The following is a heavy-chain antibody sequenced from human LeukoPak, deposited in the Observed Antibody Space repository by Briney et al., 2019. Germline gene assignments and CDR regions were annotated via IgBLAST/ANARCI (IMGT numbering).Heavy chain of an antibody. CDR1: GGSFSGYY. J-gene: IGHJ3*02. D-gene: IGHD3-16*02. CDR3: ARHFVEDAFDI. V-gene: IGHV4-59*08. Sequence: SETLSLTCAVYGGSFSGYYWSWIRQPPGKGLEWIGYIYYSGSTNYNPSLKSRVTISVDTSKNQFSLKLSSVTAADTAVYYCARHFVEDAFDIWGQGTMVTVSS. CDR2: IYYSGST.